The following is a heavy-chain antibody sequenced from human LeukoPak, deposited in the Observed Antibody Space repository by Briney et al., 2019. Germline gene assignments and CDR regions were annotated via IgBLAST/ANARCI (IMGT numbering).Heavy chain of an antibody. J-gene: IGHJ6*02. CDR2: TYYRSKWYN. V-gene: IGHV6-1*01. CDR1: GDSVSSNSAA. CDR3: AKDKDFWSGYYRGVPFYYGMDV. D-gene: IGHD3-3*01. Sequence: SQTLSLTCAISGDSVSSNSAAWNWIRQSPSRGLEWLGRTYYRSKWYNDYAVSVKSRITINPDTSKNQFSLQLNSVTPEDTAVYYCAKDKDFWSGYYRGVPFYYGMDVWGQGTTVTVSS.